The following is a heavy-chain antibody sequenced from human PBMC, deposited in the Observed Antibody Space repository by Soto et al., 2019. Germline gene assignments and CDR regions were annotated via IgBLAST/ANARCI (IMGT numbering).Heavy chain of an antibody. CDR1: GGSIDNSHSR. Sequence: SETLSLTCDVSGGSIDNSHSRWSWIRQPPGKGLEFIGRVYYSGGAYYNPSLKSRVTVSVDTSKNQLSLRVNSVTAADTAVYYCLRVVEAATRYTDFDSWGQGILVTVSS. J-gene: IGHJ4*02. CDR2: VYYSGGA. CDR3: LRVVEAATRYTDFDS. D-gene: IGHD2-15*01. V-gene: IGHV4-39*01.